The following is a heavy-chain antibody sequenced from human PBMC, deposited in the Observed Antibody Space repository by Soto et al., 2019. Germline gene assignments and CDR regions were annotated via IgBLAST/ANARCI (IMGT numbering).Heavy chain of an antibody. Sequence: PSETLSLTCTVSGGSISSYYWSWIRQPPGKGLEWIGDINYSGSTNYNPSLKSRVTISVDTSKNQFSLKLSSVTAADTAVYYCARDLPYGSGSYYLTGWFDPWGQGTLVTVSS. V-gene: IGHV4-59*12. CDR1: GGSISSYY. CDR2: INYSGST. CDR3: ARDLPYGSGSYYLTGWFDP. J-gene: IGHJ5*02. D-gene: IGHD3-10*01.